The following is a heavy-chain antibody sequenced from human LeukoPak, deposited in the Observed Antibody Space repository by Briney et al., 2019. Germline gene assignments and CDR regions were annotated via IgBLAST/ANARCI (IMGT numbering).Heavy chain of an antibody. CDR2: ISYDGSNK. Sequence: GGSLRLSCAASGFTFSCYAMHWVRQAPGKGLEWVAVISYDGSNKYYADSVKGRFTISRDNSKNTLYLQMNSLRAEDTAVYYCAREGMKYQLLFAFDIWGQGTMVTVSS. J-gene: IGHJ3*02. V-gene: IGHV3-30-3*01. CDR3: AREGMKYQLLFAFDI. CDR1: GFTFSCYA. D-gene: IGHD2-2*01.